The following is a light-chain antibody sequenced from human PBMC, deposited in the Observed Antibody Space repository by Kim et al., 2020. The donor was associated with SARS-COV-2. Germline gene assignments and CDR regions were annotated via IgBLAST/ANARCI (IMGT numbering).Light chain of an antibody. V-gene: IGLV6-57*04. Sequence: NFMLTQPHSVSESPGKTVTISCTRSSGNIASNYVRWFQQRPGSVPATVIYEDKQRPSGVPDRFSGSVDSSSNSASLTISGLKTEDEAEYYCQSYDSDDVVFGGGTQLTVL. CDR1: SGNIASNY. CDR3: QSYDSDDVV. CDR2: EDK. J-gene: IGLJ2*01.